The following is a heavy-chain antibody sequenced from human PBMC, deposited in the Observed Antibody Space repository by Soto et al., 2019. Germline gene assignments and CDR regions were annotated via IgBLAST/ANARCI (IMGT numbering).Heavy chain of an antibody. Sequence: GWSLRLSCAAPGFTFSHHYMNWIRQAPGKGLEWVADISSSGTSFYYADSVKGRFTISRGNAQNSLHLQMDSLRAEATAVFYCPRDLRYCSRTSGFPHPAILQGYIFNYWGRGTRVTVSS. V-gene: IGHV3-11*01. CDR2: ISSSGTSF. CDR3: PRDLRYCSRTSGFPHPAILQGYIFNY. CDR1: GFTFSHHY. D-gene: IGHD2-2*01. J-gene: IGHJ4*01.